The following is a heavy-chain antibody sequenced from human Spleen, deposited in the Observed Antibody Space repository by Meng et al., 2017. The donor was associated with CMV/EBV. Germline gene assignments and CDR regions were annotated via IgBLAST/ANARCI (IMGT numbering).Heavy chain of an antibody. CDR2: IYYSGST. D-gene: IGHD4-11*01. V-gene: IGHV4-59*01. CDR1: GGSISSYY. J-gene: IGHJ6*02. CDR3: ARFATVTTTSLRGGYYYYYYGMDV. Sequence: GSLRLSCTVSGGSISSYYRSWIRQPPGKGLEWIGYIYYSGSTNYNPSLKSRVTISVDTSKNQFSLKLSSVTAADTAVYYCARFATVTTTSLRGGYYYYYYGMDVWGQGTTVTVSS.